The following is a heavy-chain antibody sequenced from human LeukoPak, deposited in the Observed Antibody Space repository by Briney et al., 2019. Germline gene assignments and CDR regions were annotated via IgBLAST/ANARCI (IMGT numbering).Heavy chain of an antibody. V-gene: IGHV3-74*01. Sequence: TGRSLRLSCAASGFTFSIYGMHWVRHAPGKGLVWVSRLTIDGSATDYAHSAKGRFTIQRDNAKNTLYLKMNSLRVEDTAFYYFARDQVLWWKPVGNFDLWGRGTLVTVSS. J-gene: IGHJ2*01. CDR2: LTIDGSAT. D-gene: IGHD2-21*01. CDR1: GFTFSIYG. CDR3: ARDQVLWWKPVGNFDL.